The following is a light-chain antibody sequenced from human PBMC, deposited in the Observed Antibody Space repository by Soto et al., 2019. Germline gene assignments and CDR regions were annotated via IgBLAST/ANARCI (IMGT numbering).Light chain of an antibody. J-gene: IGLJ3*02. CDR1: SSNIGAGYE. CDR3: QSYDSSLSGLV. V-gene: IGLV1-40*01. CDR2: GNS. Sequence: QSVLTQPPSVSAAPGQRVTISCTESSSNIGAGYEVHWYQQLPGTAPKLLIYGNSNRPSGVPDRFSGSKSGTSASLAITGLQAEDEADYYCQSYDSSLSGLVFGGGTKLTVL.